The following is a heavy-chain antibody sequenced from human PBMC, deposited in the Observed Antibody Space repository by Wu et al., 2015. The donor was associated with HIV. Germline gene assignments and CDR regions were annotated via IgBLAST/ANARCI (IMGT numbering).Heavy chain of an antibody. D-gene: IGHD2-15*01. J-gene: IGHJ3*02. CDR3: ASVVAATPHAFDI. Sequence: QVQLVQSGAEVKKPGASVKVSCKASGYTFTSYYMHWVRQAPGQGLEWMGIINPSGGSTSYAQKFQGRVAMTRDTSTSTVYMELSSLRSEDTAVYYCASVVAATPHAFDIWGQGTMVTVSS. CDR2: INPSGGST. CDR1: GYTFTSYY. V-gene: IGHV1-46*01.